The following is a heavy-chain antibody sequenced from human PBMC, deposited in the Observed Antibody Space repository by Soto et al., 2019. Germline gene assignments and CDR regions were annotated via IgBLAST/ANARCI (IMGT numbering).Heavy chain of an antibody. V-gene: IGHV3-30*18. CDR3: AKDGENYDFWSGSLLLPY. D-gene: IGHD3-3*01. Sequence: AGGSLRRSGAASGFTFSIYGMHWVLQGPCKGLEWVAVISYDGSNKYYADSVKGRFTISRDNSKNTLYLQMNSLRAEDTAVYYCAKDGENYDFWSGSLLLPYWGQGTLVTVSS. J-gene: IGHJ4*02. CDR1: GFTFSIYG. CDR2: ISYDGSNK.